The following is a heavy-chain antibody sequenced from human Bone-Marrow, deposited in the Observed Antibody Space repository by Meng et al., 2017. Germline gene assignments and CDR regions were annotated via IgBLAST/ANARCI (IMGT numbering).Heavy chain of an antibody. CDR2: ISSSSSYI. J-gene: IGHJ6*02. V-gene: IGHV3-21*04. CDR1: GFTFSSYS. D-gene: IGHD6-13*01. CDR3: AKDDTGYSSSRYGYYYYGMDV. Sequence: GGSLRLSCAASGFTFSSYSMNWVRQAPGKGLEWVSSISSSSSYIYYADSVKGRFTISRDNSKNTLYLQMNSLRAEDTAVYYCAKDDTGYSSSRYGYYYYGMDVWGQGTTVTVSS.